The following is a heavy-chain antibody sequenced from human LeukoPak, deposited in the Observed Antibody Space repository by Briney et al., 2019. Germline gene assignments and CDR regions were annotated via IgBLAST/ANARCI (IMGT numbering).Heavy chain of an antibody. Sequence: GVLRLSCAASGFTFSSYAMHWVRQAPGKGLEWVAVISYDGSNKYYADSVKGRFTISRDNSKNTLYLQMNSLRAEDTAVYYCAKVAKYYYGSETYYFFEHWGQGTPVTASS. CDR2: ISYDGSNK. CDR3: AKVAKYYYGSETYYFFEH. D-gene: IGHD3-10*01. J-gene: IGHJ4*02. V-gene: IGHV3-30*04. CDR1: GFTFSSYA.